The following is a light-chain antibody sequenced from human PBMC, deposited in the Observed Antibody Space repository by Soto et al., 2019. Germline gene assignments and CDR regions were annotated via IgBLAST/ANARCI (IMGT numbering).Light chain of an antibody. CDR2: DVS. CDR3: SSYTSSSTLV. Sequence: SVLTQPASVSGFPGQSITISRTGTSSDGGGYNYVSWYQQHPGKAPKLMIYDVSNRPSGVSNRFSGSKSGNTASLTISGLQAEDEADYYCSSYTSSSTLVFGTGTNVTVL. V-gene: IGLV2-14*01. CDR1: SSDGGGYNY. J-gene: IGLJ1*01.